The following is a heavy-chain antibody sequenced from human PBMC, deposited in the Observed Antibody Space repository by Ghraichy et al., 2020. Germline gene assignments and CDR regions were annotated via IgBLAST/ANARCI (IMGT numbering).Heavy chain of an antibody. CDR3: ATDGDGDGKNSGSYYFYYYYGMDV. D-gene: IGHD1-26*01. CDR2: ISSSSSTI. J-gene: IGHJ6*02. CDR1: GFTFSSYS. V-gene: IGHV3-48*02. Sequence: GESLNISCAASGFTFSSYSMNWVRQAPGKGLEWVSYISSSSSTIYYADSVKGRFTISRDNAKNSLYLQMNSLRDEDTAVYYCATDGDGDGKNSGSYYFYYYYGMDVWGQGTTVTVSS.